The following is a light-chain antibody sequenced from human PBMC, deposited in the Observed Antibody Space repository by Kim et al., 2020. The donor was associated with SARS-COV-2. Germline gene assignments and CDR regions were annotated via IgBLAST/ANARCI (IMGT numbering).Light chain of an antibody. Sequence: RVITSCSRSSSNVGSNLVSWYLQLPGATPKLLIYADDQRPSGVPDRFSGSKSGTSASLAISGLRSADEASYYCAAWDDSLFYVFGTGTKVTVL. CDR2: ADD. J-gene: IGLJ1*01. CDR3: AAWDDSLFYV. V-gene: IGLV1-44*01. CDR1: SSNVGSNL.